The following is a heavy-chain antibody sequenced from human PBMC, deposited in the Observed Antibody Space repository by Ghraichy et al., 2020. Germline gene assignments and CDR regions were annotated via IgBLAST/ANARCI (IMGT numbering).Heavy chain of an antibody. CDR2: IYYSGST. Sequence: SQTLSLTCTVSGGSISSYYWSWIRQPPGKGLEWIGYIYYSGSTNYNPSLKSRVTISVDTSKNQFSLKLSSVTAADTAVYYCARGAGFLEWFPTLPYYYYYYMDVWGKGTTVTVSS. CDR1: GGSISSYY. V-gene: IGHV4-59*01. D-gene: IGHD3-3*01. J-gene: IGHJ6*03. CDR3: ARGAGFLEWFPTLPYYYYYYMDV.